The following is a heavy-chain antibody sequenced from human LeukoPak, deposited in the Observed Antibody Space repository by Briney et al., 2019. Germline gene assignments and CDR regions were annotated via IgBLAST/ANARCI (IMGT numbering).Heavy chain of an antibody. V-gene: IGHV4-38-2*01. Sequence: SETLSLTCAVSGYSISSGYYWGWIRQPPGKGLEWIGSIYHSGSTYYNPSLKSRVTISVDTSKNQFSLKLTSVTAADTAVYYCAGPSRSGSRDAFDIWGQGTMVTVSS. CDR2: IYHSGST. D-gene: IGHD6-19*01. CDR1: GYSISSGYY. CDR3: AGPSRSGSRDAFDI. J-gene: IGHJ3*02.